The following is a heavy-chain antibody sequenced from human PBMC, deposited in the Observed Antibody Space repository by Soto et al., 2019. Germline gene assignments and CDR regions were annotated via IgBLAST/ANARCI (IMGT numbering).Heavy chain of an antibody. CDR2: ISYDGSNK. CDR1: GVTFSSYA. Sequence: PXGSLRLSCSASGVTFSSYAMHWVRQAPGKGLEWVAVISYDGSNKYYADSVKGRFTISRDNSKNTLYLQMNSLRAEDTAVYYCARDLIFGVISMDVWGQGTTVTVSS. J-gene: IGHJ6*02. V-gene: IGHV3-30-3*01. D-gene: IGHD3-3*01. CDR3: ARDLIFGVISMDV.